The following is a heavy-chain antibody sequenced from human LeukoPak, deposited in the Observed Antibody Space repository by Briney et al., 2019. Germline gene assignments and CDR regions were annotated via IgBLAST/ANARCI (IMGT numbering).Heavy chain of an antibody. Sequence: SETLSPTCTVSGGSISSNSYYWGWIRQPPGKGLEWIGSIFYSGTTYHNPSLKSRVTISVDTSKNRFSLKLTSVTAADTAVYYCARREGSGLYYFDYWGQGTLVTVSS. V-gene: IGHV4-39*01. CDR1: GGSISSNSYY. J-gene: IGHJ4*02. CDR3: ARREGSGLYYFDY. D-gene: IGHD6-19*01. CDR2: IFYSGTT.